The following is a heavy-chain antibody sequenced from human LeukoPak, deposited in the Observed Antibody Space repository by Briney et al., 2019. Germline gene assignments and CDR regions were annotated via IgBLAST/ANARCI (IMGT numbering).Heavy chain of an antibody. J-gene: IGHJ3*02. D-gene: IGHD5-24*01. CDR3: ARVRDGYNDAYDI. CDR1: GYTFTTYY. V-gene: IGHV1-46*01. CDR2: INPSGGST. Sequence: VASVKVSCKAPGYTFTTYYMHWVRQAPGQGLEWMGIINPSGGSTIYAQKFQGRVTMTRDMSTSTVYMELSSLRSEDTAVYYCARVRDGYNDAYDIWGQGTMVTVTS.